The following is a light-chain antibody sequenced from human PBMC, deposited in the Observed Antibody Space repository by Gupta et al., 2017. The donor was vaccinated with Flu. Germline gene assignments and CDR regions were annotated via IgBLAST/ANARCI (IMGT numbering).Light chain of an antibody. Sequence: RAATITCSGDKLGDQYACWYQQKPGHSPVLVIYQDIKRPSGLPERFSGSSSGNTATLTISGTQAMDEADYYCQSWDSDTAGVFGAGTKVTVL. CDR3: QSWDSDTAGV. V-gene: IGLV3-1*01. J-gene: IGLJ1*01. CDR2: QDI. CDR1: KLGDQY.